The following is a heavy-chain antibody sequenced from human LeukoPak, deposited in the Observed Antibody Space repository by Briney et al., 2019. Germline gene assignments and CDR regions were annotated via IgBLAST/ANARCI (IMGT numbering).Heavy chain of an antibody. V-gene: IGHV4-61*02. J-gene: IGHJ4*02. CDR1: GGSISSGSYY. D-gene: IGHD2-8*01. CDR2: IYTSGST. Sequence: SETLSLTCTVSGGSISSGSYYWSWIRQPAGKGLEWIGRIYTSGSTNYNPSLKSRVTISVDTSKNQFSLKLSSVTAADTAVYYCARTYAAGEGDYWGQGTLVTVSS. CDR3: ARTYAAGEGDY.